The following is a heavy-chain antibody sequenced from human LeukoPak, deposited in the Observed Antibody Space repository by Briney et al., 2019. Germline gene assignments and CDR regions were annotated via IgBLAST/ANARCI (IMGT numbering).Heavy chain of an antibody. V-gene: IGHV1-69*13. Sequence: SVKVSCKASGYTFTNFGISWVRQAPGQGLEWMGGIIPIFGTANYAQKFQGRVTITADESTSTAYMELSSLRSEDTAVYYCASNYDILTGYYLYWGQGTLVTVSS. CDR3: ASNYDILTGYYLY. D-gene: IGHD3-9*01. J-gene: IGHJ4*02. CDR1: GYTFTNFG. CDR2: IIPIFGTA.